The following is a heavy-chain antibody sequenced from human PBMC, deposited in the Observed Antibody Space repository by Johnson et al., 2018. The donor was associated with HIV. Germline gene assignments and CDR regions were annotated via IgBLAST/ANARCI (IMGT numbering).Heavy chain of an antibody. CDR2: ISYDGSDK. V-gene: IGHV3-30*03. CDR3: ARAGAVGFDAFDI. Sequence: QVQLVASGGGLVKPGGSLRLSCAASGFTFSSYGMHWVRQAPAKGLEWVAVISYDGSDKYYEDSVKGRFTISRDYSKNTLYLQMNSLRAEDTAVYYCARAGAVGFDAFDIWGQGTMVTVSS. CDR1: GFTFSSYG. D-gene: IGHD6-19*01. J-gene: IGHJ3*02.